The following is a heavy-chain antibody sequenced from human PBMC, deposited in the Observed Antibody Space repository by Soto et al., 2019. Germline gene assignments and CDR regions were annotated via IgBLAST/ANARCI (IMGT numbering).Heavy chain of an antibody. J-gene: IGHJ4*02. Sequence: SETLSLTCTVSGGSISSGGYYWSWIRQHPGKGLEWIGYIYYSGSTYYNPSLKSRVTISVDTSKNQFSLKLSSVTAADTATYYCERAFGILSGDYSFDYWGQGTLVTVSS. CDR1: GGSISSGGYY. V-gene: IGHV4-31*03. CDR3: ERAFGILSGDYSFDY. D-gene: IGHD4-17*01. CDR2: IYYSGST.